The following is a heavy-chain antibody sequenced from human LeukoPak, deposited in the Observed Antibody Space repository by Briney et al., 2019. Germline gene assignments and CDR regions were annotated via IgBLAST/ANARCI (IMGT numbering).Heavy chain of an antibody. Sequence: ASVKVSCKASGYTFTGYYMHWVRQAPGQGLEWMGWINPNSGGTNYAQKFQGRVTMTRDTSISTAYMELSRLRSDDTAVYYCARGRNSSSWPPLMDYWGQGTLVTVSS. CDR2: INPNSGGT. CDR3: ARGRNSSSWPPLMDY. D-gene: IGHD6-13*01. J-gene: IGHJ4*02. CDR1: GYTFTGYY. V-gene: IGHV1-2*02.